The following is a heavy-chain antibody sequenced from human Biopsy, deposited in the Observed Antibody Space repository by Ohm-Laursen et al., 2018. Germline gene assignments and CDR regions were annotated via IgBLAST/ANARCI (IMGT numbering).Heavy chain of an antibody. J-gene: IGHJ5*02. CDR3: ARLAQIYGDSPFDP. Sequence: ASVKVSCKASGAIFSNYAITWVRQAPGQGLEWMGGIIPLFGAPNYARKFQGRLTITADESKSTTYMELSSLRSEDTAVYYCARLAQIYGDSPFDPWGQGTLVTVSS. CDR1: GAIFSNYA. V-gene: IGHV1-69*13. CDR2: IIPLFGAP. D-gene: IGHD4-17*01.